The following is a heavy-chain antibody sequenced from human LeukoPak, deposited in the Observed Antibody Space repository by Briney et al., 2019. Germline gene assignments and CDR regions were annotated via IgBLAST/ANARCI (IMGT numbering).Heavy chain of an antibody. J-gene: IGHJ3*02. CDR1: GFTFSSYW. Sequence: PGGSLRLSCAAPGFTFSSYWMSWVRQAPGKGLEWVANIKQDGSEKYYVDSVKGRFTISRDNAKNSLYLQMNSLRAEDTAVYYCARLRWSKDAFDIWGQGTMVTVSS. D-gene: IGHD4-23*01. CDR3: ARLRWSKDAFDI. CDR2: IKQDGSEK. V-gene: IGHV3-7*01.